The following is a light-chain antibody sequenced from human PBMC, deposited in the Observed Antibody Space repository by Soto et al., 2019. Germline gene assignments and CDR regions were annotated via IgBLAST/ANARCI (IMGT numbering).Light chain of an antibody. J-gene: IGKJ4*01. CDR1: QRISNSY. V-gene: IGKV3D-20*02. CDR3: QQRNKWPPVT. CDR2: DAS. Sequence: EIVLTQSPGTLSLSPGERATLSCRASQRISNSYLAWYQQKPGQAPRLLLYDASSRATGIPDRVSGSGSGTDFTLTISRLEPEDFAVYYCQQRNKWPPVTFGGGTKVDIK.